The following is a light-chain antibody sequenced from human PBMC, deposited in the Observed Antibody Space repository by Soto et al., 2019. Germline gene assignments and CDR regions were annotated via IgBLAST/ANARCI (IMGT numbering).Light chain of an antibody. V-gene: IGKV3D-20*01. CDR2: DAS. J-gene: IGKJ5*01. CDR1: QSVSSSY. CDR3: QQYGSSPIT. Sequence: EIILTQSPATLSLSPGERATLSCGASQSVSSSYVAWYQHRPGLAPRLLIHDASSRATGIPDRVSGTKSGTDFTLTIRRLEPEDAAVYYCQQYGSSPITFGQGTRLEIK.